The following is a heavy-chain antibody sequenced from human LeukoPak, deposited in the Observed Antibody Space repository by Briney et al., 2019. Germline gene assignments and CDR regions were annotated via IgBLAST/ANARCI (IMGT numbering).Heavy chain of an antibody. CDR3: ARSGVGYFYETTGYYPLDY. D-gene: IGHD3-22*01. CDR2: ISAYTGNT. J-gene: IGHJ4*02. Sequence: GASVKVSCKASGYTFTNYGISWVRQAPGQGLEWMGWISAYTGNTNYAQNLQGRVTMTTDTSTSTAYMELRSLRSDDTAVYYCARSGVGYFYETTGYYPLDYWGQGTLVTVSS. CDR1: GYTFTNYG. V-gene: IGHV1-18*01.